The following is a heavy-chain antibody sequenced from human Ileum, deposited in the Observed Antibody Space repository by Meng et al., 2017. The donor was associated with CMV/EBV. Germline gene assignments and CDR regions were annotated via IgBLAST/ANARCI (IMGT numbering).Heavy chain of an antibody. Sequence: GESLKISCAASGFTFSSYEMNWVRQAPGKGLEWVSYISSSGSTIYYADSVKGRFTISRDNAKNSLYLQMNSLRAEDTAVYYCARDLDQSARISYGMDVWGQGTTVTVSS. V-gene: IGHV3-48*03. CDR2: ISSSGSTI. CDR1: GFTFSSYE. CDR3: ARDLDQSARISYGMDV. J-gene: IGHJ6*02.